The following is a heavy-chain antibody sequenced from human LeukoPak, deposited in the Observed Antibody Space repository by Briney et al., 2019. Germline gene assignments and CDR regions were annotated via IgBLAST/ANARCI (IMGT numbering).Heavy chain of an antibody. D-gene: IGHD3-10*01. V-gene: IGHV4-4*02. CDR3: ATYPFRGDTHYFDY. CDR1: GFSFSSYE. CDR2: IYHSGST. J-gene: IGHJ4*02. Sequence: PGGSLRLSCSASGFSFSSYEMNWVRQAPGKGLEWIGEIYHSGSTYYNPSLKSRVTISVDTSKNQFSLKLSSVTAADTAVYYCATYPFRGDTHYFDYWGQGILVTVSS.